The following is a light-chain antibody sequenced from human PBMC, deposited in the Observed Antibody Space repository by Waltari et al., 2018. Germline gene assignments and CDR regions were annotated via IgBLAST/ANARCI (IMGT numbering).Light chain of an antibody. V-gene: IGLV10-54*01. Sequence: QAGLTQPPSVSKDLRQTATLTCTGNSNNVGNQGAAWLQQHQGHTPKPLSYSNTIRPPGISERFTASRSGNTASLTITGLRPEDEADYYCSAWDSSLSARVFGGGTKLTVL. CDR1: SNNVGNQG. CDR2: SNT. CDR3: SAWDSSLSARV. J-gene: IGLJ3*02.